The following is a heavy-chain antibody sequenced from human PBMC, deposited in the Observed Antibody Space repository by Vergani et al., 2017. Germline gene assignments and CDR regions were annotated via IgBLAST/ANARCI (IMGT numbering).Heavy chain of an antibody. CDR1: GFTFSSYA. D-gene: IGHD5-18*01. J-gene: IGHJ3*02. Sequence: EVQLVESGGGLVKPGGSLRLSCAASGFTFSSYAMSWVRQAPGKGLEWVSAISGSVGSTYYADSVEGRFTISRDNSKNTLYLQMNSLRAEETAVYYCAKDCEYSYGYFAFDIWGQGTMVTVSS. CDR2: ISGSVGST. CDR3: AKDCEYSYGYFAFDI. V-gene: IGHV3-23*04.